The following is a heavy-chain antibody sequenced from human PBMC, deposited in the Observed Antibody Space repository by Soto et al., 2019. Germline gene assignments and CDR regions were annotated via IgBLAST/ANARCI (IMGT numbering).Heavy chain of an antibody. Sequence: GGSLRLSCAGSGFTFNSHEMTWVRQAPGKGLEWISSISSSGGSIYYADSVKGRFTVSRDNAKNSLYLQMNSLRAEDTAVYYCAKDPLYDSSGYPVGHWFDPWGQGTLVTV. D-gene: IGHD3-22*01. CDR2: ISSSGGSI. CDR3: AKDPLYDSSGYPVGHWFDP. V-gene: IGHV3-48*03. CDR1: GFTFNSHE. J-gene: IGHJ5*02.